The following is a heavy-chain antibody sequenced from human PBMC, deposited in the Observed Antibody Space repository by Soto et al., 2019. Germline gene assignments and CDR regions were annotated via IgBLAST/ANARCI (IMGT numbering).Heavy chain of an antibody. V-gene: IGHV3-23*01. D-gene: IGHD6-13*01. Sequence: HPGGSLRLSCAASGFTFSSYAMSWVRQAPGKGLEWVSAISGSGGSTYYADSVKGRFTISRDNSKNTLYLQMNSLRAEDTAVYYCAKIAQYSSCWHISTEDYYCMDVWGQGTTVTVSS. CDR3: AKIAQYSSCWHISTEDYYCMDV. J-gene: IGHJ6*02. CDR1: GFTFSSYA. CDR2: ISGSGGST.